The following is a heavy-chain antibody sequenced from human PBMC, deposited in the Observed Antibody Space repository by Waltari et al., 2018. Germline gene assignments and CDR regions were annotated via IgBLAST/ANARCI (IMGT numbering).Heavy chain of an antibody. D-gene: IGHD6-13*01. CDR3: AKDVGAAAGYFDY. Sequence: QVQLVESGGGVVQPGRSLRLSCAASGFTFSSYGMHWVRQAPGKGLDWVAVISYDGSNKYYADSVKGRFTISRDNSKNTLYLQMNSLRAEDTAVYYCAKDVGAAAGYFDYWGQGTLVTVSS. J-gene: IGHJ4*02. CDR2: ISYDGSNK. CDR1: GFTFSSYG. V-gene: IGHV3-30*18.